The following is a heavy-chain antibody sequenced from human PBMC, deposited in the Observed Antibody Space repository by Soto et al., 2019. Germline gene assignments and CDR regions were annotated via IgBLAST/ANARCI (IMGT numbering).Heavy chain of an antibody. Sequence: PGESLKISCKGSGYSFTSYWIGWVRQMPGKGLEWMGIIYPGDSDTRYSPSFQGQVTISADKSISTAYLQWSSLKASDTAMYYCARHFKDYYDSSGYNDYWGQGTLVTVSS. V-gene: IGHV5-51*01. CDR2: IYPGDSDT. CDR1: GYSFTSYW. J-gene: IGHJ4*02. CDR3: ARHFKDYYDSSGYNDY. D-gene: IGHD3-22*01.